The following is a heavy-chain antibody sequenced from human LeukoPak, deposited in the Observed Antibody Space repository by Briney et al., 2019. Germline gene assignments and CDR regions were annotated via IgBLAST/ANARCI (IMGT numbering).Heavy chain of an antibody. CDR3: ARHDTNFDY. Sequence: SETLSLTCTVSGGSISSYYWSWIRQPPGKGLEWIGYIYYSGSTNYSPSLKSRVTISVDTSKNQFSLKLSSVTAADTAVYYCARHDTNFDYWGQGTLVTVSS. CDR2: IYYSGST. J-gene: IGHJ4*02. V-gene: IGHV4-59*08. CDR1: GGSISSYY.